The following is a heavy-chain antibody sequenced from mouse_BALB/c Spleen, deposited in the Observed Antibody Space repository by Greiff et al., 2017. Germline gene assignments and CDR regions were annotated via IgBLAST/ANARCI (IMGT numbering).Heavy chain of an antibody. CDR2: IWSGGST. V-gene: IGHV2-2*02. CDR3: ARGDDYDWFAY. J-gene: IGHJ3*01. D-gene: IGHD2-4*01. Sequence: QVQLKESGPGLVQPSQSLSITCTVSGFSLTSYGVHWVRQSPGKGLEWLGVIWSGGSTDYNAAFISSLSISKDNSKSQVFFKMNSLQANDTAIYYCARGDDYDWFAYWGQGTLVTVSA. CDR1: GFSLTSYG.